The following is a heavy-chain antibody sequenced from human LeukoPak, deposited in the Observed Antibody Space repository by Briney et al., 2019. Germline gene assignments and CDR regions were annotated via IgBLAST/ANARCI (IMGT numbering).Heavy chain of an antibody. CDR1: GFTFSDYY. J-gene: IGHJ5*02. Sequence: GSLILSCAASGFTFSDYYLSWVRQAPGKGLEWVSYISSSCSTIYYADPVEGRFTISRDNAKNSLHLQMNSLRAEDTAVYYCARDTSSYDFWSGSFDPWGQGTLVTVSS. CDR3: ARDTSSYDFWSGSFDP. V-gene: IGHV3-11*01. CDR2: ISSSCSTI. D-gene: IGHD3-3*01.